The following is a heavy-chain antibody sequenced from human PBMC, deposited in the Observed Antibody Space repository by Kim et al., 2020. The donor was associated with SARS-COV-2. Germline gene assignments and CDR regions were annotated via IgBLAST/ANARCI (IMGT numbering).Heavy chain of an antibody. V-gene: IGHV3-11*04. D-gene: IGHD1-26*01. CDR3: ARDRAMGATTRAYYYYGMDV. J-gene: IGHJ6*02. CDR1: GFTFSDYY. CDR2: ISSSGSTI. Sequence: GGSLRLSCAASGFTFSDYYMSWIRQAPGKGLEWVSYISSSGSTIYYADSVKGRFTISRDNAKNSLYLQMNSLRAEDTAVYYCARDRAMGATTRAYYYYGMDVWGQGTTVTVSS.